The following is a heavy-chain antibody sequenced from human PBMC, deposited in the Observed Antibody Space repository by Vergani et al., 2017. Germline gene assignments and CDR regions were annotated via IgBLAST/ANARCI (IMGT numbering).Heavy chain of an antibody. J-gene: IGHJ5*02. D-gene: IGHD6-6*01. Sequence: QVQLQESGPGLVKPSQTLSLTCTVSGGSISSGGYYWSWIRQHPGKGLEWIGYIYYSGSTYYNPSLKSRVTISVDTSTNQFSLKLSSVTAADTAVYYCARNPIAARPSHNWFDPWGQGTLVTVSS. CDR2: IYYSGST. V-gene: IGHV4-31*03. CDR3: ARNPIAARPSHNWFDP. CDR1: GGSISSGGYY.